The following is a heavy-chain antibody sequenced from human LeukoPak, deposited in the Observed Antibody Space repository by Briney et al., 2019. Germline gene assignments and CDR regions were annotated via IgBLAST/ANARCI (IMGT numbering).Heavy chain of an antibody. CDR3: AGGGRADDY. J-gene: IGHJ4*02. CDR2: IYTSGST. V-gene: IGHV4-61*02. Sequence: PSQTLSLTCTVSGGSISSGSYYWSWIRLPAGTGLEWIGRIYTSGSTNYNPSLKSRVTISVDTSKNQFSLKLSSVTAADTAVYYCAGGGRADDYWGQGTLVTVSS. D-gene: IGHD3-16*01. CDR1: GGSISSGSYY.